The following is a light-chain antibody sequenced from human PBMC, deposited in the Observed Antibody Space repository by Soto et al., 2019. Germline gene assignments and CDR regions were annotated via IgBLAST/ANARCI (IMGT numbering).Light chain of an antibody. V-gene: IGLV2-8*01. CDR1: SSDVGAYNY. CDR3: SSYAGNTNYV. Sequence: QSDLTQPPSASGSPGQSVTISCTGTSSDVGAYNYVSWYQQHPGKAPKLMIYEVTKRPSGVPDRFSGSKSGNTASLTVSGLQAEDEADYYCSSYAGNTNYVFGTGTKVTVL. CDR2: EVT. J-gene: IGLJ1*01.